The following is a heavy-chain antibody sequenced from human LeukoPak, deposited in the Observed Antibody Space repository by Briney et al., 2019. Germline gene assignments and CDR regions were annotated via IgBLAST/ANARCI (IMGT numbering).Heavy chain of an antibody. V-gene: IGHV1-58*02. CDR3: AADWSCLFKIKNYYYYGMDV. CDR1: GFTFTISA. D-gene: IGHD3-3*01. J-gene: IGHJ6*02. Sequence: SVTVSCKASGFTFTISAMQWVRQARGQRLEWIGWIVVGSGNTNYAQKFQERVTITRDMSTSTAYMELSSLRSEDTAVYYCAADWSCLFKIKNYYYYGMDVCGQGTTVTVSS. CDR2: IVVGSGNT.